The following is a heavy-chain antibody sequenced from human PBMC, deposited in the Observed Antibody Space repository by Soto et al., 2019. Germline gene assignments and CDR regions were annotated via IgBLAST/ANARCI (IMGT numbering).Heavy chain of an antibody. CDR3: AKGVPGIAVAGTGYFQH. Sequence: EVQLLESGGGLVQPGGSLRLSCAASGFTFSSYAMSWVRQAPGKGLEWVSGISDSGDSTYYAVSVKGRFTISRDNSKNTLYLQMTCRRAEDTAVYYCAKGVPGIAVAGTGYFQHWGQGTLVTVSS. D-gene: IGHD6-19*01. CDR2: ISDSGDST. V-gene: IGHV3-23*01. J-gene: IGHJ1*01. CDR1: GFTFSSYA.